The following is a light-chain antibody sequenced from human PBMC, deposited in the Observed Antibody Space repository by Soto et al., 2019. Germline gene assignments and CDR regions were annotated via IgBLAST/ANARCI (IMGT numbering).Light chain of an antibody. CDR1: QSISAW. J-gene: IGKJ1*01. CDR2: DAS. CDR3: QQSYSTPRT. Sequence: DIQMTQSPSTLSATAGDRVTITCRASQSISAWLAWYQQKPGKAPKLLIYDASNLESGVPSRFSGSGSGTDFTLTISSLQPEDFATYYCQQSYSTPRTFGQGTKVDTK. V-gene: IGKV1-5*01.